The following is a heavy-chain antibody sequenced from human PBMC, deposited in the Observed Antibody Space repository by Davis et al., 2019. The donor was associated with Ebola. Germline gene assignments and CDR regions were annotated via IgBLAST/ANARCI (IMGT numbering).Heavy chain of an antibody. Sequence: GGSLRLSCAASGFTFSSYGMHWVRQAPGKGLEWVAVISYDGSNKYYADSVKGRFTVSRDNSKKTMYLQMNSLRAEDTAVYYCVEDSDYWGQGTLVTVSS. CDR2: ISYDGSNK. CDR3: VEDSDY. V-gene: IGHV3-30*18. CDR1: GFTFSSYG. J-gene: IGHJ4*02.